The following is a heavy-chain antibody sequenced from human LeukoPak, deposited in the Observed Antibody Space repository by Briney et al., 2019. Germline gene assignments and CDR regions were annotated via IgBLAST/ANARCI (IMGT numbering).Heavy chain of an antibody. V-gene: IGHV1-2*02. CDR3: ARGYAGTIYYYYYYMDV. D-gene: IGHD6-13*01. CDR2: INPNSGGT. J-gene: IGHJ6*03. CDR1: GYTFTGYY. Sequence: GASVKVSCKASGYTFTGYYMHWVRQAPGQGLEWMGWINPNSGGTNYAQKFQGRVTMTRDTSISTAYMELSRLRSDDTAVYYCARGYAGTIYYYYYYMDVWGKGTTVTISS.